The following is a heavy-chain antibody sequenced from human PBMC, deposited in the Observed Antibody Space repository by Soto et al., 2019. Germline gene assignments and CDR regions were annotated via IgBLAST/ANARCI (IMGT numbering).Heavy chain of an antibody. Sequence: VASVKVSCKASGYTFTSYGISWVRQAPGQGLEWMGWISAYNGNTNYAQKLQGRVTMTTDTSTSTAYMELRSLRSDDTAVYYCARDGARGYSSSLDYYGMDVWGQGTTVTVSS. CDR2: ISAYNGNT. V-gene: IGHV1-18*01. D-gene: IGHD6-13*01. CDR1: GYTFTSYG. J-gene: IGHJ6*02. CDR3: ARDGARGYSSSLDYYGMDV.